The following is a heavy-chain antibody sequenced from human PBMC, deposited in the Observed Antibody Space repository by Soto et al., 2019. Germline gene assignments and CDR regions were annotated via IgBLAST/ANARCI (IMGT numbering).Heavy chain of an antibody. CDR1: GGSISSYY. D-gene: IGHD6-13*01. CDR2: IYYSGST. Sequence: PSETLSLTCTVSGGSISSYYWSWIRQPPGKGLEWIGFIYYSGSTNYNPSLKSRVTISLDTSKNQFSLKLTSVTAADTAVYYCARAAYSSIWKFDYWGQGTLVTVSS. J-gene: IGHJ4*02. CDR3: ARAAYSSIWKFDY. V-gene: IGHV4-59*01.